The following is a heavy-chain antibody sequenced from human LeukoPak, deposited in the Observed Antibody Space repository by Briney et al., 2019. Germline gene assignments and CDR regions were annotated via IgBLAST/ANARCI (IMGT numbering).Heavy chain of an antibody. CDR2: ISWNSGSI. CDR3: AKAAERVATITYLDY. Sequence: GGSLRLFCAASGFTFDDYAMHWVRQAPGKGLEWISGISWNSGSIGYADSVKGRFTISRDNAKNSLYLQMNSLRAEDTALYYCAKAAERVATITYLDYWGQGTLVTVSS. V-gene: IGHV3-9*01. D-gene: IGHD5-12*01. J-gene: IGHJ4*02. CDR1: GFTFDDYA.